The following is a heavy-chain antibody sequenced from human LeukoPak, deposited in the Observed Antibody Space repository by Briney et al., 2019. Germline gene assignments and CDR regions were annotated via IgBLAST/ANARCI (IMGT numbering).Heavy chain of an antibody. CDR1: GYTFTRYG. J-gene: IGHJ4*02. D-gene: IGHD5-12*01. CDR3: AREYSGYDRAHFDY. CDR2: ISAYNGNT. Sequence: GASVKVSCKASGYTFTRYGISWVRQAPGQGLEWMGWISAYNGNTNYAQKLQGRVTMTTDTSTSTAYMELRSLRSDDTAVYYCAREYSGYDRAHFDYWGQGTLVTVSS. V-gene: IGHV1-18*01.